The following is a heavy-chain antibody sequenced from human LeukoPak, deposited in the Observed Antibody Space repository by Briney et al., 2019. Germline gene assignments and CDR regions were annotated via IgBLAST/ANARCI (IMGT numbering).Heavy chain of an antibody. CDR1: GFTFSSYG. J-gene: IGHJ6*02. CDR3: AKEDKLWFGELVYYGMDV. V-gene: IGHV3-30*18. Sequence: GGSLRLSCAASGFTFSSYGMHWVRQAPGKGLEWVAVISYDGSNKYYADSVKGRFTISRDNSKNTLYLQMNSLRAEDTAVYYCAKEDKLWFGELVYYGMDVWGQGTTVTVSS. CDR2: ISYDGSNK. D-gene: IGHD3-10*01.